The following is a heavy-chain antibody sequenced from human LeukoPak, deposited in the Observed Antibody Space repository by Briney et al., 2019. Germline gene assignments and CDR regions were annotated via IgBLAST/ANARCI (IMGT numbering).Heavy chain of an antibody. J-gene: IGHJ3*02. Sequence: GGSLRLSCAASGFTFSDYGMHWVRQAPGKGLEWVAFLRYDGSNEYYADSVKGRFTISRDNSKNTLYLQMNSLRAEDTAVYYCAPLWGTLDTFDIWGQGTMVTVSS. V-gene: IGHV3-30*02. CDR2: LRYDGSNE. CDR3: APLWGTLDTFDI. D-gene: IGHD7-27*01. CDR1: GFTFSDYG.